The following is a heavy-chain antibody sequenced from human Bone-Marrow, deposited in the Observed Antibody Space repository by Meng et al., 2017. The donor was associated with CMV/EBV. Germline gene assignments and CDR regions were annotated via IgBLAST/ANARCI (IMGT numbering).Heavy chain of an antibody. D-gene: IGHD3-10*01. Sequence: LERWEPGQGLVEASETRSTTCTVPGGSIRSSRYYWGWIRQPPGKGLKWIGSIYYSGSTYYNPYLKSRVTISVDTSKNQFYLKLSSVTAADTAVYYCAREVITMVRGVIIKNWFDPWGQGTLVTVSS. CDR2: IYYSGST. CDR1: GGSIRSSRYY. CDR3: AREVITMVRGVIIKNWFDP. J-gene: IGHJ5*02. V-gene: IGHV4-39*07.